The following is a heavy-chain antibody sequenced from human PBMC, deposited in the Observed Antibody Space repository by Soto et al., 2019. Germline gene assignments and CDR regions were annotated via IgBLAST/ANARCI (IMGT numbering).Heavy chain of an antibody. CDR1: GEPISSGGYS. D-gene: IGHD6-19*01. CDR3: ASSVDSSGWHDAFNI. J-gene: IGHJ3*02. Sequence: SETLSLTCSVSGEPISSGGYSWSWIRQPPGGGLEWLGYIYHSGTTYSNPSLQSRLTMSVDRSKNEFSLNLNSVTAADTALYYCASSVDSSGWHDAFNIWGRGTLVTVSS. CDR2: IYHSGTT. V-gene: IGHV4-30-2*01.